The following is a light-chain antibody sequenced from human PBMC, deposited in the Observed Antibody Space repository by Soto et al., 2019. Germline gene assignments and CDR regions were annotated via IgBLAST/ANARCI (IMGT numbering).Light chain of an antibody. CDR2: DAS. V-gene: IGKV3-11*01. J-gene: IGKJ1*01. CDR1: QSVSSY. CDR3: KKRRKCHWK. Sequence: EVFLTQSASTRSLSPGERSTRSCRASQSVSSYLAWYQQKPGQAPRLIIYDASNRATGIPARFSGSGSGTELTLTIPSPAPEDSEVYSCKKRRKCHWKLGQGKKV.